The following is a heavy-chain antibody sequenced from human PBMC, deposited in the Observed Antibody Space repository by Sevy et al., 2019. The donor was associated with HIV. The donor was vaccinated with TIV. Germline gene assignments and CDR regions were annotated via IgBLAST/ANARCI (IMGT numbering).Heavy chain of an antibody. D-gene: IGHD6-6*01. CDR2: INPNSGGT. V-gene: IGHV1-2*02. CDR1: GYTFTGYY. J-gene: IGHJ6*02. CDR3: ARDRARPVDYYYGMDV. Sequence: ASVKVSCKASGYTFTGYYMHWVRQAPGQGLEWMGWINPNSGGTNYAQKFQGRVTMTRDTSISTAYMGLSRLRSDDTAVYYCARDRARPVDYYYGMDVWGQGTTVTVSS.